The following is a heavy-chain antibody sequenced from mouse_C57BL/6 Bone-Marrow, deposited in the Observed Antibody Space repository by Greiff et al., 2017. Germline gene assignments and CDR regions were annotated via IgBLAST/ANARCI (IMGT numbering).Heavy chain of an antibody. J-gene: IGHJ3*01. CDR3: ARGRAYDYDVAY. D-gene: IGHD2-4*01. Sequence: VQVVESGPELVRPGVSVKISCKGSGYTFTDYAMHWVKQSHAKSLEWIGVISTYYGDASYNQKFKDKATMTVDKSSSTAYMELARLTSEDSAVYYCARGRAYDYDVAYWGQGTLVTVSA. CDR1: GYTFTDYA. CDR2: ISTYYGDA. V-gene: IGHV1-67*01.